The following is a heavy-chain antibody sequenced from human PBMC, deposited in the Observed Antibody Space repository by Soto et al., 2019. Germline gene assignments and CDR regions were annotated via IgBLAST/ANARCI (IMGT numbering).Heavy chain of an antibody. Sequence: GVHWVRPAPGKGLEWVAVIWHDGSNKYYADSVKGRFTISRDNSKNTLYLQMNSLRAEDTAVYYCARDGYCSGGSCYSVPVFDYWGQGTLVTVSS. CDR2: IWHDGSNK. CDR3: ARDGYCSGGSCYSVPVFDY. CDR1: G. J-gene: IGHJ4*02. V-gene: IGHV3-33*01. D-gene: IGHD2-15*01.